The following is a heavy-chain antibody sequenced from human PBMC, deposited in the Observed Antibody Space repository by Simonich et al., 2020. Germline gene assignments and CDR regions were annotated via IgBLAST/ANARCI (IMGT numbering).Heavy chain of an antibody. V-gene: IGHV1-2*02. CDR3: ARDRAARYYYYYYMDV. Sequence: QVQLVQSGAEVKKPGASVKVSCKASGYTFTGYYMHWVRQAPGQGLEWRGWINPHSGGTNYAQKFQGRVTMTRDTSISTAYMELSRLRSDDTAVYYCARDRAARYYYYYYMDVWGKGTTVTVSS. J-gene: IGHJ6*03. CDR1: GYTFTGYY. CDR2: INPHSGGT. D-gene: IGHD6-6*01.